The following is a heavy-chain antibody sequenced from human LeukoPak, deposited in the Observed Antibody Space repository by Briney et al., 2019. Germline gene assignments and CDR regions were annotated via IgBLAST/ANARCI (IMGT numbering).Heavy chain of an antibody. CDR1: GYTFTSYD. CDR2: MNPNSGNT. J-gene: IGHJ4*02. D-gene: IGHD5-12*01. V-gene: IGHV1-8*01. CDR3: ARSSSGYAHFDY. Sequence: ASVKVSCKASGYTFTSYDINWVRQATGQGLEWMGWMNPNSGNTGYAQKFQGRVTMTRNTSISTAYMELSSLRSEDTAVYYCARSSSGYAHFDYWGQGTLVTVSS.